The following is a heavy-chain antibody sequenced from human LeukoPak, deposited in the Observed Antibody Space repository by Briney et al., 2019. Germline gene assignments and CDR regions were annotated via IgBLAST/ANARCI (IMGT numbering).Heavy chain of an antibody. D-gene: IGHD5-18*01. V-gene: IGHV4-39*01. CDR2: IYYSGST. CDR3: ARVRSGYSHENYFDY. Sequence: SETLSLTCTVSGGSISSSSYYWGWIRQPPGKGLEWIGSIYYSGSTYYNPSLKSRVTISVDTSKNQFSLKLSSVTAADTAVYYCARVRSGYSHENYFDYWGQGTLVTVSS. J-gene: IGHJ4*02. CDR1: GGSISSSSYY.